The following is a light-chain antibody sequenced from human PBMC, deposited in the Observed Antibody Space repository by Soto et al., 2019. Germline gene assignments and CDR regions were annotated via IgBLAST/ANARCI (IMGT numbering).Light chain of an antibody. V-gene: IGKV3D-15*01. J-gene: IGKJ1*01. Sequence: MTQSPSYVSASVGHRVTITCQAGQSVSSYLAWYQQKPGQAPRLLIYDASNRATGIPARFSGSGSGTEFTLTISSLQSEDFAVYYCQQYNNWLWTFGQGTKVDIK. CDR3: QQYNNWLWT. CDR2: DAS. CDR1: QSVSSY.